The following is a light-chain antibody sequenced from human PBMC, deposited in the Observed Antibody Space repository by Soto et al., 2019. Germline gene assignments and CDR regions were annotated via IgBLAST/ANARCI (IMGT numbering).Light chain of an antibody. J-gene: IGLJ1*01. CDR1: SSDVGGYNY. CDR2: DVS. V-gene: IGLV2-14*01. CDR3: SSYTTSNTRQIV. Sequence: QSALTQPPSASGSPGQSVTISCTGTSSDVGGYNYVSWYQQYPGKAPKLMIYDVSNRPSGVSNRFSGSKSGNTASLTISGLQPEDEADYYCSSYTTSNTRQIVFGTGTKVTVL.